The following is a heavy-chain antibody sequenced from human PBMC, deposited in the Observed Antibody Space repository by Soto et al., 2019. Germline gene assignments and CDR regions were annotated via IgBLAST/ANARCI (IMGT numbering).Heavy chain of an antibody. CDR3: ARQYDYGDLYYSYYYMDV. V-gene: IGHV3-48*01. D-gene: IGHD4-17*01. Sequence: GGSLRLSCAASGFTFSAYSMNWVRQAPGKGLEWVSYISSSGSTIYYADSVKGRFTISRDNAKNSLYLQMNSLRAEDTAVYYCARQYDYGDLYYSYYYMDVGSKGTTVTVSS. J-gene: IGHJ6*03. CDR2: ISSSGSTI. CDR1: GFTFSAYS.